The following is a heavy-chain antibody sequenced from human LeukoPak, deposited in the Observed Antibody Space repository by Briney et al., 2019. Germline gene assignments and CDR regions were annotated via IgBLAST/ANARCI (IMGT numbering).Heavy chain of an antibody. CDR2: IYDSGST. CDR1: GFTFSGYSLT. CDR3: ARHYGP. V-gene: IGHV4-39*01. J-gene: IGHJ5*02. D-gene: IGHD3-10*01. Sequence: NPGGSLRLSCAASGFTFSGYSLTWVRQPPGKGLEWIGSIYDSGSTYYNPSLKSRVTISVDTSKNQFSLKLNSVTAADTAVYYCARHYGPWGQGTLVTVSS.